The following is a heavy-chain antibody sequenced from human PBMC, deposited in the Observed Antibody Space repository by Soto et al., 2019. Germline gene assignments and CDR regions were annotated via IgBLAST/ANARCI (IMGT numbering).Heavy chain of an antibody. CDR2: INPDNGNT. Sequence: ASVKVSCKASGYTFTRYTMNWVRQAPGQRLEWMGWINPDNGNTRSSQKFQDRVIITRDTSASTAYMDLSSLRSEDTAVYYCARGIATGQLDPWGQGTLVTAPQ. CDR1: GYTFTRYT. J-gene: IGHJ5*02. V-gene: IGHV1-3*01. CDR3: ARGIATGQLDP. D-gene: IGHD2-15*01.